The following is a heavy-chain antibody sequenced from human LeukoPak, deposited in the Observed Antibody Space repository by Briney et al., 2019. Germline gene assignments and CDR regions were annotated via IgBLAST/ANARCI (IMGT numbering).Heavy chain of an antibody. CDR2: IYTSGST. CDR3: ARGGPYYYDSSGYYYVSYYFDY. J-gene: IGHJ4*02. CDR1: GGSISSYY. Sequence: SPSETLSLTCTVSGGSISSYYWSWIRQPAGKGLEWIGRIYTSGSTNYNPSLKSRVTMSVDTSKNQFSLKLSSVTAADTAVYYCARGGPYYYDSSGYYYVSYYFDYWGQGTLVTVSS. D-gene: IGHD3-22*01. V-gene: IGHV4-4*07.